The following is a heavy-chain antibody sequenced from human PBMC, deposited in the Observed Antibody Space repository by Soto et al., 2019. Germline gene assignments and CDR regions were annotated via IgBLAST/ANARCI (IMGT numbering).Heavy chain of an antibody. CDR1: RFAVSDNY. D-gene: IGHD3-3*01. Sequence: EVHLVESGGGLVQPGGSLRLSCAASRFAVSDNYMSWVRQAPGKGLEFVSLIYSGGTTSYADSVKGRFTISRDNSKNTLYLQMNNLRAEDTAVYYCATRTITLPHWGQGTLVTLSS. CDR2: IYSGGTT. V-gene: IGHV3-66*01. J-gene: IGHJ4*02. CDR3: ATRTITLPH.